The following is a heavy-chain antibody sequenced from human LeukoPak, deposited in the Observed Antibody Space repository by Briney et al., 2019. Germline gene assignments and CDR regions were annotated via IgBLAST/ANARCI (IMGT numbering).Heavy chain of an antibody. D-gene: IGHD3-9*01. CDR3: AHRDYDILTGYYKNNWFDP. Sequence: SGPTLVKPTQTLTLTCTFSGFSLSTSGVGVGWIRQPPGKALEWLALIYWDDDKRYSPSLKSRLTITKDTSKNQVVLTMTNMDPVDTATYYCAHRDYDILTGYYKNNWFDPWGQGTLVTASS. CDR1: GFSLSTSGVG. J-gene: IGHJ5*02. CDR2: IYWDDDK. V-gene: IGHV2-5*02.